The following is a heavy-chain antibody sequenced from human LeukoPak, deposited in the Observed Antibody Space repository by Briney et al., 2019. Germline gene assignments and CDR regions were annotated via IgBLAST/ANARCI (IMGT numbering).Heavy chain of an antibody. CDR1: GGSMTSYC. D-gene: IGHD6-19*01. Sequence: SETLSLTCSVSGGSMTSYCWSWIRPPPGKGVEWIGYIYHSGTSNYNLSLQSRVAMSVDTSKNQIYLKVRSVTSADTAVYYCARVNSSGWGSYYYYYMDVGGKGTTVTVSS. V-gene: IGHV4-59*01. CDR3: ARVNSSGWGSYYYYYMDV. CDR2: IYHSGTS. J-gene: IGHJ6*03.